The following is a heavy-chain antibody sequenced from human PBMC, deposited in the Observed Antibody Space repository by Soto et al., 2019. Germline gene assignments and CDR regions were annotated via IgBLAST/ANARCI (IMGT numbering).Heavy chain of an antibody. CDR3: ARWATSLGYNWFDP. CDR1: GVTFTRYS. V-gene: IGHV3-21*06. D-gene: IGHD2-15*01. CDR2: ISSTTNYI. J-gene: IGHJ5*02. Sequence: GGSLGLSCAASGVTFTRYSMNWVRQAPGKGLEWVSSISSTTNYIYYGDSMKGRFTISRDNAKNSLYLQMNSLRAEDTAVYYCARWATSLGYNWFDPWGQGTLVTVSS.